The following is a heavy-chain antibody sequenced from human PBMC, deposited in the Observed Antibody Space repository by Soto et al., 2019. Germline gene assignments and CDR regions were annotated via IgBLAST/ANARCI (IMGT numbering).Heavy chain of an antibody. CDR3: ARWWSGSRKGFDP. CDR1: GGSISSGDYY. J-gene: IGHJ5*02. CDR2: IYYSGST. D-gene: IGHD3-3*01. V-gene: IGHV4-31*03. Sequence: NPSETLSLTCTVSGGSISSGDYYWSWIRQHPGKGLEWIGYIYYSGSTYYNPSLKSRVTISVDTSKNQFSLKLSSVTAADTAVYYCARWWSGSRKGFDPWGQGTLVTVSS.